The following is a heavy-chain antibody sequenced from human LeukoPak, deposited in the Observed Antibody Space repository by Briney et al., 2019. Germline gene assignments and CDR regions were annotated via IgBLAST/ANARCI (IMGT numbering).Heavy chain of an antibody. CDR3: ARDGYYYSYMDV. CDR2: IYHSGST. CDR1: GGSISSSNW. J-gene: IGHJ6*03. V-gene: IGHV4-4*02. Sequence: SGTLSLTCAVSGGSISSSNWWTWVRQPPGKGLEWIGEIYHSGSTNYNPSLKSRVTISVDTSENQFSLKLSSVTAADTAVYYCARDGYYYSYMDVWGKGTTVTVSS.